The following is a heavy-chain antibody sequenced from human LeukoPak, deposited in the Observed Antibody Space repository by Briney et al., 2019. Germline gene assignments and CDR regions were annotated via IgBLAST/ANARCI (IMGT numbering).Heavy chain of an antibody. CDR2: LGGRSRNI. V-gene: IGHV3-23*01. Sequence: GGSLRLSCVASGFTFSSHAMSWVRQAPGKGLEWVSTLGGRSRNIFYADSVEGRFNISRDNSKTRLYLHMSSLRAEDKAIYYCVRGARHDDLWSGYFFHYWGQGTLVTVSS. CDR1: GFTFSSHA. D-gene: IGHD3-3*01. J-gene: IGHJ4*02. CDR3: VRGARHDDLWSGYFFHY.